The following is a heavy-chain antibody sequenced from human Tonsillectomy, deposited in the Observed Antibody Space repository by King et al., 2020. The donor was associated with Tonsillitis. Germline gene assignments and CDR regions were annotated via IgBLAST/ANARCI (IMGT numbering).Heavy chain of an antibody. CDR2: ISNNGGRT. CDR1: GFTFLSYA. V-gene: IGHV3-23*04. D-gene: IGHD1-14*01. CDR3: AKDRGRGPGYYFDY. Sequence: VQLVESGGDLVQPGGSLRLSCAASGFTFLSYAMSWVRQAPGKGLEGVAGISNNGGRTYFADSVKGRFTISRDNSKNTLYLQISSLRAEDTAVYHCAKDRGRGPGYYFDYWGQGALVTVSS. J-gene: IGHJ4*02.